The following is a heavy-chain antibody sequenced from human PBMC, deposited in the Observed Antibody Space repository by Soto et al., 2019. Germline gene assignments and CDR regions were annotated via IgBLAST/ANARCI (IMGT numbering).Heavy chain of an antibody. Sequence: GGSLRLSCAASGFTFSSYGMHWVRQAPGKGLEWVAVIWYDGSNKYYADSVKGRFTISRDNSKNTLYLQMNSLRAEDTAVYYCAKARITMIVDNTYYFDYWGQGTLVTVSS. CDR3: AKARITMIVDNTYYFDY. V-gene: IGHV3-30*02. CDR1: GFTFSSYG. D-gene: IGHD3-22*01. J-gene: IGHJ4*02. CDR2: IWYDGSNK.